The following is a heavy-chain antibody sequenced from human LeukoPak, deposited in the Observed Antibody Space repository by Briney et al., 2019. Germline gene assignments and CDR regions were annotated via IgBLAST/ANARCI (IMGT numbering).Heavy chain of an antibody. Sequence: GGSLRLSCAASGFTFSSCGFNWVRQAPGKGLLWVSRINTDGSTTNYADSVKGRFTISRDNAKNTLYLQMNSLRSEDTAVYYCARVPPSVGEATSEYFQDWGQGTLVTVSS. CDR3: ARVPPSVGEATSEYFQD. V-gene: IGHV3-74*01. D-gene: IGHD1-26*01. CDR1: GFTFSSCG. CDR2: INTDGSTT. J-gene: IGHJ1*01.